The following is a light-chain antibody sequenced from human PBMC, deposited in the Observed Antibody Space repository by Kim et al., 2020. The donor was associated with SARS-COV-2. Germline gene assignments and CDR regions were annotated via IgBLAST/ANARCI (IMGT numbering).Light chain of an antibody. CDR3: HQSYITPPP. V-gene: IGKV1-39*01. CDR1: QSINGY. Sequence: DIQMTQSPSSLSASVGDRVTISCRASQSINGYLSWYQQKPGKAPKLLIYAASSLQSGVPSRFSGSGSGTDFTLTISSLQPEDFATYSCHQSYITPPPFGQGTKVDIK. CDR2: AAS. J-gene: IGKJ1*01.